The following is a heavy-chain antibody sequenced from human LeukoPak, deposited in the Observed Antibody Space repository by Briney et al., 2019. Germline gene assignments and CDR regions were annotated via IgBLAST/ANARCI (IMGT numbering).Heavy chain of an antibody. V-gene: IGHV3-11*01. Sequence: GGSLRLSCAASGFIFSDYYMSWIRQAPAKGLEWVSYISSGGSTIYYADSVKGRFTISRDNAKNSLYLQMNSLRAEDTAVYYCARDYYDSGSYGGISFGYWGQGTLVTVSS. CDR3: ARDYYDSGSYGGISFGY. CDR2: ISSGGSTI. D-gene: IGHD3-10*01. CDR1: GFIFSDYY. J-gene: IGHJ4*02.